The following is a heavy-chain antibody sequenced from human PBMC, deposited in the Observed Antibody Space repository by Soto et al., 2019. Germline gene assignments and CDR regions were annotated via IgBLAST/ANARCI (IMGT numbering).Heavy chain of an antibody. Sequence: GGSLRLSCAASGFTVSSNYMSWVRQAPGKGLEWVSVIYSGGSTYYADSVKGRFTISRDNSKNTLYLQMNSLRAEDTAVYYCARDLFGSWWPYYGMDVWGQGTTVTVS. CDR3: ARDLFGSWWPYYGMDV. J-gene: IGHJ6*02. CDR1: GFTVSSNY. CDR2: IYSGGST. V-gene: IGHV3-53*01. D-gene: IGHD2-15*01.